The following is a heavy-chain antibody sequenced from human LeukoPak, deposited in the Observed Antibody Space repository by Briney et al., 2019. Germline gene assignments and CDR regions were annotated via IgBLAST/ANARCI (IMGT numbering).Heavy chain of an antibody. V-gene: IGHV1-69*13. J-gene: IGHJ4*02. CDR1: GGTFSSYA. CDR2: IIHIFGTA. D-gene: IGHD2-2*01. CDR3: ARVPLTEGYCSSTSCYENGSFDY. Sequence: APVKVSCKASGGTFSSYAISWVRQAPGQGLELMGGIIHIFGTANYAQKFQGRVTITADESTSTAYMELSSLRSEDTAVYYCARVPLTEGYCSSTSCYENGSFDYWGQGTLVTVSS.